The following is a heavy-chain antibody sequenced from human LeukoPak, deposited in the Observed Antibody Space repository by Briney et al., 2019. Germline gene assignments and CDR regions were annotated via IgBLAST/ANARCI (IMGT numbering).Heavy chain of an antibody. Sequence: GGSLRLSCAASGFTFDDYAMHWVRQAPGKGLEWVSLISWNGGSTYYADSVKGRFTISRDNSKNSLYMQMNSLRVEDTALYYGAKDMAAYYYASGNIDYWGQGTLVTVSS. D-gene: IGHD3-10*01. V-gene: IGHV3-43D*03. J-gene: IGHJ4*02. CDR2: ISWNGGST. CDR3: AKDMAAYYYASGNIDY. CDR1: GFTFDDYA.